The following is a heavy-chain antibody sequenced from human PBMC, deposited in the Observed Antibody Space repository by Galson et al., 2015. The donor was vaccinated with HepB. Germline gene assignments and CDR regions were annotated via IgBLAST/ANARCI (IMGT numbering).Heavy chain of an antibody. V-gene: IGHV3-30*04. J-gene: IGHJ6*02. Sequence: SLRLSCAASGFTFSSYAMHWVRQAPGKGLEWVAVISYDGSNKYYADSVKGRLTISRDNSKNTLYLQMNSLRAEDTAVYYCARRAAAAGIDYYYYGMDVWGQGTTVTVSS. CDR3: ARRAAAAGIDYYYYGMDV. CDR2: ISYDGSNK. D-gene: IGHD6-13*01. CDR1: GFTFSSYA.